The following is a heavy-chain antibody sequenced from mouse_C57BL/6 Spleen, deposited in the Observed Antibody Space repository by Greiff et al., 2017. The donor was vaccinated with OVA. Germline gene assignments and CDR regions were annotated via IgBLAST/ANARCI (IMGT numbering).Heavy chain of an antibody. CDR2: ISSGSSTI. Sequence: EVQLVESGGGLVKPGGSLKLSCAASGFTFSDYGMHWVRQAPGKGLEWVAYISSGSSTIYYADTVKGRFTISRDNAKNTLFLQMTSLRSEDTAMYYCSSYDYDGEYAMDYWGQGTSVTVSS. J-gene: IGHJ4*01. V-gene: IGHV5-17*01. CDR3: SSYDYDGEYAMDY. D-gene: IGHD2-4*01. CDR1: GFTFSDYG.